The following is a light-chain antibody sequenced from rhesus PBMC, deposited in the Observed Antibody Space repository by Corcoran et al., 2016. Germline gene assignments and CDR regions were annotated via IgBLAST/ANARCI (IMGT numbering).Light chain of an antibody. Sequence: QAVVTQEPSMTVSPGGTVTLTCGFSTGAVTSDNWPNWFQQKPGQVPRLLMYNTDIKLSWTPARFSGSLAGGRAVLTLSGVQAEDEADYYFFLYFTGIHSFGGGTRLTVL. CDR2: NTD. V-gene: IGLV7-76*01. J-gene: IGLJ1*01. CDR3: FLYFTGIHS. CDR1: TGAVTSDNW.